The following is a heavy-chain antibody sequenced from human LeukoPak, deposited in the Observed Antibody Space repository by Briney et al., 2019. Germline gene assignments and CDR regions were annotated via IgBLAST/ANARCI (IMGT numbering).Heavy chain of an antibody. Sequence: GKSLKISCKGSGYSFTSYWIGWVRQMPGKGLEWMGIVYPGDSDTRYSPSFQGQVTISADQSISTAYLQWSSLKASDTAMYYCARHGYYDSSGYYYYYYGMDVWGQGTTVTVSS. D-gene: IGHD3-22*01. J-gene: IGHJ6*02. CDR3: ARHGYYDSSGYYYYYYGMDV. CDR2: VYPGDSDT. V-gene: IGHV5-51*01. CDR1: GYSFTSYW.